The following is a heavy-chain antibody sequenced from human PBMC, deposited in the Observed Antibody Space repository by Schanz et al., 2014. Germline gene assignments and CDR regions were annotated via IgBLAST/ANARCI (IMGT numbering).Heavy chain of an antibody. CDR3: ARSGSSNWYFFDY. D-gene: IGHD6-13*01. CDR2: IVPIAGIT. CDR1: GGTFSSDT. V-gene: IGHV1-69*02. Sequence: QVQLVQSGDEVKKPGASVKVSCKTSGGTFSSDTFSWVRQAPGQGLEWMGRIVPIAGITNYAQRFQGRVTITRDTLASTAYMEVSSLRSEDTAVYYCARSGSSNWYFFDYWGQGSLVTVSS. J-gene: IGHJ4*02.